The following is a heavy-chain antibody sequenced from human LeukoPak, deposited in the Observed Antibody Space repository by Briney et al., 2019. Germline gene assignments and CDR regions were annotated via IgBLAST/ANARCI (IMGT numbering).Heavy chain of an antibody. CDR2: IYYSGST. CDR1: GGSISSYY. CDR3: ASSRGGVGFYDY. Sequence: PSETLSLTCTVSGGSISSYYWSWIRQPPGKGLEWIGYIYYSGSTNYNPSLKSRVTISVDTSKNQFSLKLSSVTAADTAVYYCASSRGGVGFYDYWGQGTLVTVSS. J-gene: IGHJ4*02. V-gene: IGHV4-59*01. D-gene: IGHD3-16*01.